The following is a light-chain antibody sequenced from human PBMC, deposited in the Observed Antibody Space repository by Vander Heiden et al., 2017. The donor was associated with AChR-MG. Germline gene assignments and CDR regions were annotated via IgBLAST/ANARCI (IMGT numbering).Light chain of an antibody. CDR2: RNN. V-gene: IGLV1-47*01. J-gene: IGLJ2*01. Sequence: TISCSGSRSNIGSNYVYWYQQLPGTAPKLLIYRNNHRPSGVPDRFSGSKSGTSASLAISGLRSEDEADYYCAAWDDSLSGHVVFGGGTKLTVL. CDR1: RSNIGSNY. CDR3: AAWDDSLSGHVV.